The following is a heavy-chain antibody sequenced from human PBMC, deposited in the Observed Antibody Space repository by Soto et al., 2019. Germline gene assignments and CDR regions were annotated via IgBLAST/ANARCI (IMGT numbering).Heavy chain of an antibody. CDR2: IDWDDGK. D-gene: IGHD3-10*01. V-gene: IGHV2-70*04. J-gene: IGHJ6*02. CDR1: GFSLSTSGMR. CDR3: ARDYYGSGSPRGMDV. Sequence: SGPTLVNPTQTLTLTCTFSGFSLSTSGMRVSWIRQPPGKALEWLARIDWDDGKFYSTSLKTRLTISKDTSKNQVDLTMTNMDPVDTGTYYCARDYYGSGSPRGMDVWGQGTTVTVSS.